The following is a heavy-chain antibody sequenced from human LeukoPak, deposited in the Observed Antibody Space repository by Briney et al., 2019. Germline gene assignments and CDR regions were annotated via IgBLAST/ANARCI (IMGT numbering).Heavy chain of an antibody. J-gene: IGHJ2*01. V-gene: IGHV4-59*08. CDR1: GGSISSYY. D-gene: IGHD3-10*01. CDR3: ARRYGGSYWYFDL. Sequence: SETLSLTCTVSGGSISSYYWSWIRQPPGKGLEWIGYIYYSGSTNYNPSLKSRVTISVDTSKNQFSLKLSSVTAADTAVYYCARRYGGSYWYFDLWGRGTLVTVSS. CDR2: IYYSGST.